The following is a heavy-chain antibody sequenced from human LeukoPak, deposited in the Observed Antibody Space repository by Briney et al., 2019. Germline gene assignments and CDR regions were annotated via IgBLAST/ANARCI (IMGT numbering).Heavy chain of an antibody. Sequence: PGGSLRLSCAASGFTFSSYEMNWVRQAPGKGLEWVSYISSSGSTIYYADSVKGRFTISRDNAENSLYLQMNSLRAEGTAVYYCARDSDSKFYYYMDVWGKGTTVTVSS. CDR2: ISSSGSTI. CDR1: GFTFSSYE. D-gene: IGHD3-22*01. V-gene: IGHV3-48*03. CDR3: ARDSDSKFYYYMDV. J-gene: IGHJ6*03.